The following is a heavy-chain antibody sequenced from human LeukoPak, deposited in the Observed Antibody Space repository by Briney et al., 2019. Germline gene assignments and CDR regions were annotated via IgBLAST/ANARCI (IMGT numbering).Heavy chain of an antibody. CDR3: GSRDKGYYYGLDV. CDR2: ISGGGNT. V-gene: IGHV3-66*01. D-gene: IGHD5-24*01. CDR1: GFTGSSNY. Sequence: GGSLRLSCVASGFTGSSNYMSWIRQAPGKGLEWVSIISGGGNTYYADSVKDRFTISRDNSKSTLYLQMKSLRAEDTAVYYCGSRDKGYYYGLDVWGQGTTVTVSS. J-gene: IGHJ6*02.